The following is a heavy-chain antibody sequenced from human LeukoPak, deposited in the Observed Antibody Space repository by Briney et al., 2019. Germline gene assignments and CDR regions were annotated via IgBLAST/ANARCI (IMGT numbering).Heavy chain of an antibody. CDR2: INTDTGNP. V-gene: IGHV7-4-1*02. CDR3: ARGLEWPHHDAFDI. D-gene: IGHD3-3*01. J-gene: IGHJ3*02. CDR1: GYTFTSYA. Sequence: ASVKVSCKASGYTFTSYAMNWVRQAPGQGLEWMGWINTDTGNPTYAQGFTGRFVFSLDTSVSTAYLQISSLKAEDTAVYYCARGLEWPHHDAFDIWGQGTVVTVSS.